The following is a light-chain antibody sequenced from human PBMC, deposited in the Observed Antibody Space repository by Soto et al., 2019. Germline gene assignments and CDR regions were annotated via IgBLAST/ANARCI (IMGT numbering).Light chain of an antibody. Sequence: AIRMTQSPSSFSASTGDRVTITCRASQGISSYLAWYQQKPGKAPKLLIYAASTLQSGVPSMFSGSGSGTDFTLTFSCLQYEDFATYYCQQYYSYPRTFGPGTKVDIK. CDR2: AAS. V-gene: IGKV1-8*01. CDR1: QGISSY. CDR3: QQYYSYPRT. J-gene: IGKJ3*01.